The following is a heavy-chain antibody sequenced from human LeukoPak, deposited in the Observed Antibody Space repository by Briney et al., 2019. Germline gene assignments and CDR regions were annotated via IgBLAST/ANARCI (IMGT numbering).Heavy chain of an antibody. J-gene: IGHJ4*02. CDR3: ARKRLAAAGSRGFDY. Sequence: SETLSLTCAVYGGSFSSYYWSWIRQPPGKGLEWIGEINHSGSTNYNPSLKSRVTISVDTSKNQFSLKLSSVTAADTAVYYCARKRLAAAGSRGFDYRGQGTLVTVSS. CDR1: GGSFSSYY. D-gene: IGHD6-13*01. V-gene: IGHV4-34*01. CDR2: INHSGST.